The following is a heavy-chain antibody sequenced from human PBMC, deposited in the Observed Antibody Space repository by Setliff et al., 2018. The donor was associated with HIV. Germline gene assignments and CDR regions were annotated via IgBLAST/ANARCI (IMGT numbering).Heavy chain of an antibody. D-gene: IGHD3-10*01. CDR3: ARKHKVSLGRGIVVLWGFDP. J-gene: IGHJ5*02. CDR2: MNPNSGNS. Sequence: ASVKVSCKASGYNFINNDINWVRQATGQGLEWMGWMNPNSGNSGYAQKFQGRVTMTRSTSFSTAYMELSNLTSEDTAIYYCARKHKVSLGRGIVVLWGFDPGGQGTLVTVSS. V-gene: IGHV1-8*02. CDR1: GYNFINND.